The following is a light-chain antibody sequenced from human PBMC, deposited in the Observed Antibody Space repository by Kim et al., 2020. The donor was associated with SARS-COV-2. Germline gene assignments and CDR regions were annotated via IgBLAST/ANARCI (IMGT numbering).Light chain of an antibody. CDR1: NSNTGSNT. J-gene: IGLJ2*01. Sequence: QRVTIPCSGSNSNTGSNTVTWYQQLPGTAPKLLISSNNPRPSGVPDRFSGSKSGTSASLAISGLQSEEEADYYCAAWDDSLNGRGVFGGGTQLTVL. CDR3: AAWDDSLNGRGV. V-gene: IGLV1-44*01. CDR2: SNN.